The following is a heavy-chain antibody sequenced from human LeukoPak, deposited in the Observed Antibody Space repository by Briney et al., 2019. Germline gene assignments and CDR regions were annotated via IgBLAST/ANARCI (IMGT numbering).Heavy chain of an antibody. V-gene: IGHV4-34*01. CDR3: ASLGLIFDVDY. Sequence: SETLSLTCAVYGGSFSGYYWSWIRQPPGKGLEWIGEINHSGSTNYNPSLKSRVTISVDTSKNQFYLKLSSVTAADTAVYYCASLGLIFDVDYWGQGTLVTVSS. J-gene: IGHJ4*02. CDR1: GGSFSGYY. CDR2: INHSGST. D-gene: IGHD3-3*01.